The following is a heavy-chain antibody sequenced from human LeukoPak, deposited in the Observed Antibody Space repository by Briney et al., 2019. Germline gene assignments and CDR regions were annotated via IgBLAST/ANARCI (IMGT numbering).Heavy chain of an antibody. CDR2: INTSTGKP. J-gene: IGHJ4*02. Sequence: ASVKVSCKASGYTFTSYAMNWVRQAPGQGLEWMGWINTSTGKPMYAQGFTGRFVFSLDTSVSTAYLQITSLKAEDTALYYCARDSWDYDDSSGYYQNYWGQGTLVTVSS. D-gene: IGHD3-22*01. V-gene: IGHV7-4-1*02. CDR1: GYTFTSYA. CDR3: ARDSWDYDDSSGYYQNY.